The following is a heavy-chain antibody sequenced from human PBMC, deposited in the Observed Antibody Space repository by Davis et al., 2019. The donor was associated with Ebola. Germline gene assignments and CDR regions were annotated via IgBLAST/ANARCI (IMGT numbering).Heavy chain of an antibody. V-gene: IGHV3-23*01. CDR3: ARGVDYGFDI. D-gene: IGHD2-21*02. CDR1: GFTFTSDA. Sequence: PGESLKISCAASGFTFTSDAMSWVRQAPGKGPEWVSIVSGSGDSTYYADSVKGRFTISRDNVKGSLYLQMNSLRDEDTAVYYCARGVDYGFDIWGQGTMVTVSS. CDR2: VSGSGDST. J-gene: IGHJ3*02.